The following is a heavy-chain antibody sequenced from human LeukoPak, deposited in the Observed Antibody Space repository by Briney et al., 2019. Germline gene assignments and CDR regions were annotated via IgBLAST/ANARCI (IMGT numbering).Heavy chain of an antibody. CDR1: GYSISSGYY. D-gene: IGHD5-24*01. V-gene: IGHV4-38-2*02. CDR3: ARGRGVLQFDY. J-gene: IGHJ4*02. CDR2: IYHSGST. Sequence: SETLSLTCTVSGYSISSGYYWGWIRQPPGKGLEWIGSIYHSGSTYYNPSLKSRVTISVDTSKNQFSLKLSSVTAADTAVYYCARGRGVLQFDYWGQGTLVTVSS.